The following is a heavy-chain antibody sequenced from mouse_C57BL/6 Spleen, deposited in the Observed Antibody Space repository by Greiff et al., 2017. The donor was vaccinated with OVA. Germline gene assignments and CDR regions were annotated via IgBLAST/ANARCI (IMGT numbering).Heavy chain of an antibody. CDR2: IDPETGGT. V-gene: IGHV1-15*01. CDR3: TRAPYDYDKAMDY. CDR1: GYTFTDYE. D-gene: IGHD2-4*01. Sequence: QVQLQQSGAELVRPGASVTLSCKASGYTFTDYEMHWVKQTPVHGLEWIGAIDPETGGTAYNQKFKGKAILTADKSSSTAYMELRSLTSEDSAVYYCTRAPYDYDKAMDYWGQGTSVTVSS. J-gene: IGHJ4*01.